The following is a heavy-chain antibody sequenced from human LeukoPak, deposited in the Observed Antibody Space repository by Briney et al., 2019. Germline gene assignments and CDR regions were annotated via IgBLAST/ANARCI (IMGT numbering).Heavy chain of an antibody. J-gene: IGHJ3*02. CDR1: GGSISSYY. CDR2: IYYSGST. Sequence: SETLSLTCTVSGGSISSYYWSWIRQPPGKGLEWIGYIYYSGSTNYNPSLKSRVTISVDTSKNQFSLKLSSVTAADTAVYYCARDSPYYYDSSGQGDIWGQGTMVTVSS. CDR3: ARDSPYYYDSSGQGDI. D-gene: IGHD3-22*01. V-gene: IGHV4-59*01.